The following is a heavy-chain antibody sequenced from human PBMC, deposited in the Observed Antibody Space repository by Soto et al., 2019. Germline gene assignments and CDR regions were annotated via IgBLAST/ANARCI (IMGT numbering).Heavy chain of an antibody. CDR3: ARAAMGNWFDP. J-gene: IGHJ5*02. CDR2: INAGNGNT. CDR1: GYTFTSYA. Sequence: QVQLVQSGAEVKKPGASVKVSCKASGYTFTSYAMHWVRQAPGQRLEWMGWINAGNGNTKYSQKFQGRVTITRDTSASTAYMELSSLRSEDTAVYSCARAAMGNWFDPWGQGTLVTVSS. D-gene: IGHD5-18*01. V-gene: IGHV1-3*01.